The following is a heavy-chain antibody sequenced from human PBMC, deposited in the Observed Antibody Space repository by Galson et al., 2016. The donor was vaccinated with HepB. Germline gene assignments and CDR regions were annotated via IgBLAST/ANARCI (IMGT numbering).Heavy chain of an antibody. CDR3: VQQPHA. J-gene: IGHJ4*02. V-gene: IGHV4-39*01. CDR1: GGSINSNNNY. Sequence: SETLSLTCTVSGGSINSNNNYWGWIRQPPGKGLEWIGSIYYSGSTYYNPSLKTRVAISADTSNNQFSLKLSSVTAADTAVYYCVQQPHAWGQGTLVTVSS. CDR2: IYYSGST.